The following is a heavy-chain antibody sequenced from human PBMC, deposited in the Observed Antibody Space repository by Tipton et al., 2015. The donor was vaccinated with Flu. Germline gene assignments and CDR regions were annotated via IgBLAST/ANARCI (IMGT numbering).Heavy chain of an antibody. J-gene: IGHJ6*03. CDR3: ARDTSPSLGYMDV. CDR1: GYSISSGYY. CDR2: IYHSGST. V-gene: IGHV4-38-2*02. Sequence: TLSLTCAVSGYSISSGYYWGWIRQPPGKGLEWIGSIYHSGSTYYNPSLKSRVTISVDTSKNQFSLKLSSVTAADTAVYYCARDTSPSLGYMDVWGKGTTVTVSS. D-gene: IGHD3-16*01.